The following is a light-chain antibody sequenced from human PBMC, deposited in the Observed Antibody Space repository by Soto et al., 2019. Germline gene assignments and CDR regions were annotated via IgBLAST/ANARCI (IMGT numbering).Light chain of an antibody. J-gene: IGKJ1*01. CDR1: QSVSSSY. Sequence: EIVLTQSPGNLSLSPGERATLSCRASQSVSSSYLAWYQQKPGQAHRLLIDGASIRGTGIPDRFSGSGSGTDFTLTISRLEHEDVAVYYCQQYGSSPTFGQGTKVEIK. V-gene: IGKV3-20*01. CDR2: GAS. CDR3: QQYGSSPT.